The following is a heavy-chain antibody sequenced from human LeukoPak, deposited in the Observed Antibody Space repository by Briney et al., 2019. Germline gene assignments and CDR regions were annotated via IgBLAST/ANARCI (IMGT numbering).Heavy chain of an antibody. CDR1: AGSFSNDA. V-gene: IGHV1-69*05. CDR2: IIPIYGAT. D-gene: IGHD2-2*01. J-gene: IGHJ3*01. Sequence: ASVKVSSKPPAGSFSNDAISWVRQAPGQGLEWMGQIIPIYGATNYAQKFEDRVAISMDESPGTANMELSSLRSDDTAVYYCAREARYCEHTSCYPAFGLWGQGTPVTVSS. CDR3: AREARYCEHTSCYPAFGL.